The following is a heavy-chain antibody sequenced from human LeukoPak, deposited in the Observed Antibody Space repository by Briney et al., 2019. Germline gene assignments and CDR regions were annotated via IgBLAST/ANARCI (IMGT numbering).Heavy chain of an antibody. CDR2: IYYSGST. D-gene: IGHD3-22*01. CDR1: GGSISNYY. CDR3: ASCYYYDSSGCAY. Sequence: SETLSLTCTVSGGSISNYYWSWIRQPPGKGLEWIGYIYYSGSTNYNPSLKSRVTISVDTSKNQFSLKLSSVTAADTAVYYCASCYYYDSSGCAYWGQGTLVTVSS. V-gene: IGHV4-59*12. J-gene: IGHJ4*02.